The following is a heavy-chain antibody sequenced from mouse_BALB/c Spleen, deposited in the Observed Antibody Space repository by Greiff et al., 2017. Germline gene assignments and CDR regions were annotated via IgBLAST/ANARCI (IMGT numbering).Heavy chain of an antibody. CDR2: ISSGGGST. CDR3: ARQGGYYGSSYFDY. Sequence: EVQVVESGGGLVKPGGSLKLSCAASGFAFSSYDMSWVRQTPEKRLEWVAYISSGGGSTYYPDTVKGRFTISRDNAKNTLYLQMSSLKSEDTAMYYCARQGGYYGSSYFDYWGQGTTLTVSS. CDR1: GFAFSSYD. D-gene: IGHD1-1*01. J-gene: IGHJ2*01. V-gene: IGHV5-12-1*01.